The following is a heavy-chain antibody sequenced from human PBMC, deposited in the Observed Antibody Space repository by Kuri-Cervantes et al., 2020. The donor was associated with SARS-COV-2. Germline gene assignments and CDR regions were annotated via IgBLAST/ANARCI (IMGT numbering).Heavy chain of an antibody. CDR2: INRSGST. Sequence: SQTLSLTCAVYGGSFSGYYWSWIRQPPGKGLEWIGEINRSGSTNYNPSLKSRVTISVDTSKNQFSLKLSSVTAADTAVYYCASTMTTVTYPSWYFDYWGQGTLVTVSS. CDR1: GGSFSGYY. V-gene: IGHV4-34*01. J-gene: IGHJ4*02. CDR3: ASTMTTVTYPSWYFDY. D-gene: IGHD4-11*01.